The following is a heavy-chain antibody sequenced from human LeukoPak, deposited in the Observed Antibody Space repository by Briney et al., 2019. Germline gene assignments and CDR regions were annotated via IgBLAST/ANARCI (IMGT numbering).Heavy chain of an antibody. V-gene: IGHV1-3*01. CDR1: GYTFTSYA. Sequence: GASVKVSCKASGYTFTSYAMHWVRQAPGQRLEWMGWINAGNGNTKYSQKFQGRVTITRDTSASTAYMELSSLRSEDTAVYYCARDQQGALLWFGELWSRSNWFDPWGQGTLVTVSS. J-gene: IGHJ5*02. CDR3: ARDQQGALLWFGELWSRSNWFDP. D-gene: IGHD3-10*01. CDR2: INAGNGNT.